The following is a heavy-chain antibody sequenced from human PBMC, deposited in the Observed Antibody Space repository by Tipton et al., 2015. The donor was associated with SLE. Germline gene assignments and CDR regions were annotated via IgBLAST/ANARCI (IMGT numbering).Heavy chain of an antibody. CDR2: INHSGST. V-gene: IGHV4-34*01. D-gene: IGHD5-18*01. J-gene: IGHJ6*03. Sequence: TLSLTCAVYGGSFSGYYWSWIRQPPGKGLEWIGEINHSGSTNYNPSLKSRITISVDTSKNQFSLKLSSVTAADTAVYYCAREATAIEVRYYNHYYMDVWGKGTTVTISS. CDR3: AREATAIEVRYYNHYYMDV. CDR1: GGSFSGYY.